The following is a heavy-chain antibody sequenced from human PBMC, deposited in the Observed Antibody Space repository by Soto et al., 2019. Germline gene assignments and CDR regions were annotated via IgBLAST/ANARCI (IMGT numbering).Heavy chain of an antibody. D-gene: IGHD2-15*01. CDR1: GYPFIAFD. Sequence: QVKLVQSGAEVRKPGASVKVSCEASGYPFIAFDINWVRQAAGQGLEWMEWMNPDSGDTAFARRLQDRITMTRTTSISTAYMELSRLTSDYTAVYYCVRQPGGVATPGDDYWGLGTLVSVSS. V-gene: IGHV1-8*01. CDR2: MNPDSGDT. CDR3: VRQPGGVATPGDDY. J-gene: IGHJ4*02.